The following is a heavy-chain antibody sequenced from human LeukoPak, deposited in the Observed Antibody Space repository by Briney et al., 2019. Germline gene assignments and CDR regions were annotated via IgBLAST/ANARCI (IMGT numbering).Heavy chain of an antibody. Sequence: ASVKVSCKASGYTFTGYYMHWVRQAPGQGREWMGWINPNSGGTNYAQKFQGWVTMTRDTSISTAYMELSRMRSDDTAVYYCARGLKVRGVPKNWFDPWGQGTLVTVSS. V-gene: IGHV1-2*04. CDR3: ARGLKVRGVPKNWFDP. CDR1: GYTFTGYY. CDR2: INPNSGGT. J-gene: IGHJ5*02. D-gene: IGHD3-10*01.